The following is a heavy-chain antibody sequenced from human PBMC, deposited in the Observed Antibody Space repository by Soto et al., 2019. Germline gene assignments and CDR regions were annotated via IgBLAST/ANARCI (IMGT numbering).Heavy chain of an antibody. CDR2: ISSDGSKD. V-gene: IGHV3-30*12. CDR1: RFVFSDYA. D-gene: IGHD3-16*01. J-gene: IGHJ2*01. Sequence: GSLRLSFGGSRFVFSDYAMHWVRLPPGKGLEWVATISSDGSKDFHADSVKGRFTISRDNSKNSLYPHMNSLTAEDTAVYYFGRERRGKGNTLSRGREFWGRGDLGTL. CDR3: GRERRGKGNTLSRGREFWGR.